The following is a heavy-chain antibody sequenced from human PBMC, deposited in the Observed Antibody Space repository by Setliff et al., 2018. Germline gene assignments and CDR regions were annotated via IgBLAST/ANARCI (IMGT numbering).Heavy chain of an antibody. J-gene: IGHJ4*02. V-gene: IGHV3-33*08. CDR3: ARTCSGSGCYAGLES. D-gene: IGHD2-15*01. Sequence: SGGSLRLSCAASGFTFSTYRMHWVRQAPGKGLGWVAVIWGDGVNKFHADSVKGRFTISRDNSKNTLYLQMNSLRPEDTAVYYCARTCSGSGCYAGLESWGQGTPVTVSS. CDR2: IWGDGVNK. CDR1: GFTFSTYR.